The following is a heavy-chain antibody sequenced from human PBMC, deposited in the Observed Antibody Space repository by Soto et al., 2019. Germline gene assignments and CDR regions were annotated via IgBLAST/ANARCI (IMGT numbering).Heavy chain of an antibody. CDR1: GFTFGDYA. Sequence: GGSLRLSCTASGFTFGDYAMSLFRQAPGKGLEWVGFIRSKAYGGTTEYAASVKGRFTISRDDSKSIAYLQMNSLKTEDTAVYYCTRDRRKSISYFDYWGQGTLVTVSS. CDR2: IRSKAYGGTT. V-gene: IGHV3-49*03. CDR3: TRDRRKSISYFDY. D-gene: IGHD2-2*02. J-gene: IGHJ4*02.